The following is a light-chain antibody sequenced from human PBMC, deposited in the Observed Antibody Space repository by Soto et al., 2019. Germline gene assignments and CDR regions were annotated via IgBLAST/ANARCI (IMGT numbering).Light chain of an antibody. CDR1: SSNIGAGYD. CDR2: VNS. Sequence: QSVLTQPPSVSGAPGQRVTISCTGSSSNIGAGYDVHWYQQLPGTAPKLLIYVNSNRPSGVPDRFSGSKSGTSASLAITGLQAEDEADYYCQSYYSSSWVFGGGTKLTVL. V-gene: IGLV1-40*01. J-gene: IGLJ3*02. CDR3: QSYYSSSWV.